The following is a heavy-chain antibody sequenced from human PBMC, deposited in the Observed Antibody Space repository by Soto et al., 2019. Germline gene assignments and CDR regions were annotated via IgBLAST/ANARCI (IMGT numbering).Heavy chain of an antibody. CDR1: GFTFSNYA. CDR3: AKDRESRDSSSPANY. D-gene: IGHD6-6*01. V-gene: IGHV3-23*01. CDR2: ISGSGGSA. Sequence: EVQLLESGGGLVQPGGSLRLSCAASGFTFSNYAMTWVRQAPGKGLEWVSAISGSGGSAYYADSVKGRFTLSRDNSQNTVYLQMNSLRAEDTAVYYCAKDRESRDSSSPANYWGQGTLVTVSS. J-gene: IGHJ4*02.